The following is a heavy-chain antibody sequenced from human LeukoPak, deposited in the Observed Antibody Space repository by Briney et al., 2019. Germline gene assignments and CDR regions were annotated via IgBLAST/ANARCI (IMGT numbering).Heavy chain of an antibody. Sequence: PGGSLRLSCAASESTFITYAMNWVCQAPGKGLEWVATISGSGRGTYYADSVKGRFTISRDNSKHTLFLQMASLRAEDTAVYYCVKASSSSWSSFDYWGQGTLVTVSS. CDR3: VKASSSSWSSFDY. D-gene: IGHD6-13*01. V-gene: IGHV3-23*01. CDR1: ESTFITYA. CDR2: ISGSGRGT. J-gene: IGHJ4*02.